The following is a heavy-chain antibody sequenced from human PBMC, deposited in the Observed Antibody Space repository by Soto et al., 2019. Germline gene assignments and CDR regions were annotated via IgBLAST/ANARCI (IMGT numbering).Heavy chain of an antibody. CDR2: ISGSGGST. J-gene: IGHJ6*02. CDR3: AKGAERYYYGMDV. V-gene: IGHV3-23*01. CDR1: GFTFSSYA. Sequence: VGSLRLSGAASGFTFSSYAMSWVRQAPGKGLEWVSAISGSGGSTYYADSVKGRFTISRDNSKNTLYLQMNSLRAEDTAVYYCAKGAERYYYGMDVWGQGTTVTVSS.